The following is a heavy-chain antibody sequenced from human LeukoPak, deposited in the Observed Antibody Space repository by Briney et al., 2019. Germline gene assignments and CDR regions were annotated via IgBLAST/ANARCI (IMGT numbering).Heavy chain of an antibody. J-gene: IGHJ4*02. CDR2: IYYSGST. D-gene: IGHD1-26*01. CDR3: ARGRNSGSSYYFDH. CDR1: GGSISSSSYY. V-gene: IGHV4-39*07. Sequence: PSETLSLTCTVSGGSISSSSYYWGWIRQPPGKGLEWIGSIYYSGSTYYNPSLKSRVTISVDTSKNQFSLKLSSVTAADTAVYYCARGRNSGSSYYFDHWGRGALVTVSS.